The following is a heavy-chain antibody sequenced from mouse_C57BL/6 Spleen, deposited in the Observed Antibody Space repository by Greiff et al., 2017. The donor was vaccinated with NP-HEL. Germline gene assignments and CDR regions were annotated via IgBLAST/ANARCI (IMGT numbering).Heavy chain of an antibody. V-gene: IGHV1-42*01. D-gene: IGHD1-2*01. Sequence: VQLQQSGPELVKPGASVKISCKASGYSFTGYYMNWVKQSPEKSLEWIGEINPSTGGTTYNQKFKAKATLTVDKSSSTAYMQLKSLTSEDSAVYYCARRDYGYDFDYWGQGTTLTVSS. CDR3: ARRDYGYDFDY. J-gene: IGHJ2*01. CDR2: INPSTGGT. CDR1: GYSFTGYY.